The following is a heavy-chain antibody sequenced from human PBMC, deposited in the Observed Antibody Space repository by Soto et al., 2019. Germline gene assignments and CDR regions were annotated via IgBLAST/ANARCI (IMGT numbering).Heavy chain of an antibody. J-gene: IGHJ5*02. CDR1: GFTFSSYG. V-gene: IGHV3-33*01. CDR2: IWYDGSNK. CDR3: AREMSTMVRGVVIGWFDP. D-gene: IGHD3-10*01. Sequence: QVQLVESGGGVVQPGRSLRLSCAASGFTFSSYGMHWVRQAPGKGLEWVAVIWYDGSNKYYADSVKGRFTISRDNSKNTLYLQMNSLRAEDTDVYYCAREMSTMVRGVVIGWFDPWGQGTLVTVSS.